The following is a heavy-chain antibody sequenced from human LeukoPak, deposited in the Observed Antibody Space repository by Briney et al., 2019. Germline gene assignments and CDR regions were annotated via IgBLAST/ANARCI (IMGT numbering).Heavy chain of an antibody. J-gene: IGHJ4*02. CDR2: IYYSGST. D-gene: IGHD2-2*01. V-gene: IGHV4-30-4*01. CDR1: GGSINSGDYY. CDR3: AREDHCSSTSCSYFFDY. Sequence: SQTLSLTCTVSGGSINSGDYYWSWIRQPPGKGLEWIGYIYYSGSTYYNPSLKSRVTISVDTSKNQFSLKLSSVTAADSAVCYCAREDHCSSTSCSYFFDYWGQGTLVTVSS.